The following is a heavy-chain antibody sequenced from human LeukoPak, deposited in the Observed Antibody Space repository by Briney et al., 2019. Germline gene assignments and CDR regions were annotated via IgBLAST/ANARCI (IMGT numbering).Heavy chain of an antibody. CDR1: GFTFSSYW. CDR3: ARDRRLWFGATDAFDI. J-gene: IGHJ3*02. V-gene: IGHV3-7*01. D-gene: IGHD3-10*01. CDR2: IKQDGSEK. Sequence: QPGGSLRLSCAASGFTFSSYWMSWVRQAPGKGLEWVANIKQDGSEKYYVDSVKGRFTISRDNAKNSLYLQMNSLRAEDTAVYYCARDRRLWFGATDAFDIWGQGTMVTVSS.